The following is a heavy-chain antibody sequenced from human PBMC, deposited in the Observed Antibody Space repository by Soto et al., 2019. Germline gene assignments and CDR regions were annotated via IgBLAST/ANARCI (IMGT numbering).Heavy chain of an antibody. Sequence: ASETLSLTCTVSGGSISSYYWSWIRQPAGKGLEWIGRIYTSGSTNYNPSLKSRVTMSLDTSKNQFSLNLSSVTAADTAVYYCTRDGDGRMTTNPYYYYGMDVWGPGITVTVSS. J-gene: IGHJ6*02. CDR2: IYTSGST. V-gene: IGHV4-4*07. CDR3: TRDGDGRMTTNPYYYYGMDV. CDR1: GGSISSYY. D-gene: IGHD2-21*02.